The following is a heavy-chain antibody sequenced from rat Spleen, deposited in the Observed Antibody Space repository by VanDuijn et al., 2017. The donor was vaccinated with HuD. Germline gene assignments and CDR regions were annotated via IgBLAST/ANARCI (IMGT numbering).Heavy chain of an antibody. CDR1: GFIFSDYG. D-gene: IGHD1-11*01. CDR2: INYEGVKT. CDR3: GRRDYGGYGDY. V-gene: IGHV5-17*01. J-gene: IGHJ2*01. Sequence: EVQLVESGGGLIQPGRSLKLSCVASGFIFSDYGMAWVRQAPKKGLEWVATINYEGVKTYYRDSVKGRFTISRDNAKSTLFLQMDSLRSEDTATYYCGRRDYGGYGDYWGQGVLVTVSS.